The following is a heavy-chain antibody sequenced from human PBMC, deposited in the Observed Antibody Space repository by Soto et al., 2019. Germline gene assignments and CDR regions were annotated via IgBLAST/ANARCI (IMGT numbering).Heavy chain of an antibody. V-gene: IGHV6-1*01. Sequence: SQTLSLTCXISGDSVSSNSAAWNWIRQSPSRGLEWLGRTYYRSKWYNDYAVSVKSRITINPDTSKNQFSLQLNSVTPEDTAVYYCARDPRSSGWSLYYYGMDVWGQGTTVTVSS. D-gene: IGHD6-19*01. CDR2: TYYRSKWYN. CDR3: ARDPRSSGWSLYYYGMDV. CDR1: GDSVSSNSAA. J-gene: IGHJ6*02.